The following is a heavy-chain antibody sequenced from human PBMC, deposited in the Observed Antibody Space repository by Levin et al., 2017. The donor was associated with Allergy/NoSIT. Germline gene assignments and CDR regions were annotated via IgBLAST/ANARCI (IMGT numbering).Heavy chain of an antibody. CDR1: GFTFSSYW. Sequence: GGSLRLSCAASGFTFSSYWMSWVRQAPGKGLEWVANIKQDGSEKYYVDSVKGRFTISRDNAKNSLYLQMNSLRAEDTAVYYCARDRAWSGYYTGSNYWGQGTLVTVSS. J-gene: IGHJ4*02. D-gene: IGHD3-3*01. CDR2: IKQDGSEK. CDR3: ARDRAWSGYYTGSNY. V-gene: IGHV3-7*01.